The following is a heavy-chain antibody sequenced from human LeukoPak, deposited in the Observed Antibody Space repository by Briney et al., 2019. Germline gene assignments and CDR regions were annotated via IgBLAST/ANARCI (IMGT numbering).Heavy chain of an antibody. CDR3: ARGGGDPLSFDY. V-gene: IGHV4-30-4*01. CDR2: IYFSGST. D-gene: IGHD2-21*02. CDR1: GVSISSGDFS. Sequence: SETLSLTCTVSGVSISSGDFSWSWIRQPPGKGLEWIGYIYFSGSTYYNSSLKSRVTISVDTSKNQFSLKLNSVAAADTAVYYCARGGGDPLSFDYWGQGTLVTVSS. J-gene: IGHJ4*02.